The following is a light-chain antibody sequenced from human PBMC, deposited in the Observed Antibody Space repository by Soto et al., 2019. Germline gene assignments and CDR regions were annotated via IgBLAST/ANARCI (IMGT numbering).Light chain of an antibody. CDR1: SSDVGGYNY. CDR2: EVS. CDR3: SSYGSTSTRYV. V-gene: IGLV2-14*01. Sequence: QSALTQPASVSGSPGQSITISCTGTSSDVGGYNYVSWYQQHPGKAPKLMICEVSNRPSGVSNRFSGSKSGNTASLTISGLQAEDEGDYFCSSYGSTSTRYVFGTGTKLTVL. J-gene: IGLJ1*01.